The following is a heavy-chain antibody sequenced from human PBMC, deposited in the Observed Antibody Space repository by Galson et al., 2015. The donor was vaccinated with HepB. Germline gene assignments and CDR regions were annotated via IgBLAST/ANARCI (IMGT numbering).Heavy chain of an antibody. CDR3: ARNPASYDYFNMDL. V-gene: IGHV3-48*01. Sequence: SLRLSCAASGVTIPSYSMNWVRKAPGKGLEWLAYISAGSTTVYYAASVRGRFTISRDNAKNFLYLHMNSLRGEDTAVYYCARNPASYDYFNMDLWGHGTTVTVSS. J-gene: IGHJ6*02. CDR1: GVTIPSYS. CDR2: ISAGSTTV.